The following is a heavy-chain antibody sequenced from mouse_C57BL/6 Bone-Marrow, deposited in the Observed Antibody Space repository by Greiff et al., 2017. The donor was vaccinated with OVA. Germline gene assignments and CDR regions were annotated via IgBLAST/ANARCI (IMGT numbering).Heavy chain of an antibody. J-gene: IGHJ1*03. V-gene: IGHV1-15*01. CDR3: TRGGFSYYGSSLHWYFDV. CDR1: GYTFTDYE. CDR2: IDPETGGT. Sequence: QVQLQQSGAELVRPGASVTLSCKASGYTFTDYEMHWVKQTPVHGLEWIGAIDPETGGTAYNQKFKGKAILTADKSSSTAYMELRSLTSEDSAVYYCTRGGFSYYGSSLHWYFDVWGTGTTVTVSS. D-gene: IGHD1-1*01.